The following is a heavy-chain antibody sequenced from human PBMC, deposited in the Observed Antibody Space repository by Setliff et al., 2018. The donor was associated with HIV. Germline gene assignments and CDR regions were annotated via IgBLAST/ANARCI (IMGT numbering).Heavy chain of an antibody. D-gene: IGHD5-18*01. CDR2: ITDSGST. CDR3: ARVGSVIQVTLFGMDV. CDR1: GGSISRVGYY. J-gene: IGHJ6*02. Sequence: SETLSLTCSVSGGSISRVGYYWSWIRQHPGKGLEWRGYITDSGSTYYNPSLMSRVSISPDTSKNQFSLTLTSVTAADTAVYYCARVGSVIQVTLFGMDVWGQGTTVTVSS. V-gene: IGHV4-31*03.